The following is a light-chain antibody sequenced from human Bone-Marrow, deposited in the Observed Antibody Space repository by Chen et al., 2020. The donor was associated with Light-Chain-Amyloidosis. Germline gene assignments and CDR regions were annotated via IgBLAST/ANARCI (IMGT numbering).Light chain of an antibody. CDR1: SSDVGDYNF. J-gene: IGLJ2*01. V-gene: IGLV2-14*03. CDR3: SSYTSSNTVL. CDR2: DVT. Sequence: QSALTQPASVSVSPGQSITISCTGTSSDVGDYNFVSWYQQHPGKAPKIMIYDVTYRPSGVSNCVSGSKSGNTASLTISGLQAEEESDYYCSSYTSSNTVLFGGGTRLTVL.